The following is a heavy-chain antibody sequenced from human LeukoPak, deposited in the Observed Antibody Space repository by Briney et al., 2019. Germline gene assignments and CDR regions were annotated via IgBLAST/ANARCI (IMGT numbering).Heavy chain of an antibody. CDR2: INHSGST. CDR3: ARAVKLRYFDWLPLYYFDY. V-gene: IGHV4-34*01. D-gene: IGHD3-9*01. CDR1: GGSFSGYY. Sequence: SETLSLTCAVYGGSFSGYYWSWIRQPPGKGLEWIGEINHSGSTNYNPSLKSRVTISVDTSKNQFSLKLSSMTAADTAVYYCARAVKLRYFDWLPLYYFDYWGQGTLVTVSS. J-gene: IGHJ4*02.